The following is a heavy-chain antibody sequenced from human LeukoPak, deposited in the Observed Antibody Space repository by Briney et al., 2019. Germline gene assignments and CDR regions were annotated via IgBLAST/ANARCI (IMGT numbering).Heavy chain of an antibody. CDR2: ISSSSSCI. Sequence: GGSLRLSCAASGFTFSSYSMNWVRQAPGKGLEWVSSISSSSSCIYYADSVKGRFTISRDNAKNSLYLQMNSLRAEDTAVYYCARDYDSSGYTGAFDIWGQGTMVTVSS. CDR1: GFTFSSYS. J-gene: IGHJ3*02. CDR3: ARDYDSSGYTGAFDI. V-gene: IGHV3-21*01. D-gene: IGHD3-22*01.